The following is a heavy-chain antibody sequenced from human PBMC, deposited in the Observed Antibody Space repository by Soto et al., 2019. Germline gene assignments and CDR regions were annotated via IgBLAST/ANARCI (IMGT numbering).Heavy chain of an antibody. CDR3: ARDKRYYGSGSYYYYYGMDV. Sequence: PSETLSLTCTVSDGSINSYYWNWIRQPPGKKLEWIGYIYYSGSTRYNPSLKSRITISVHTSKNQISLQLRSVTAADTAVYYCARDKRYYGSGSYYYYYGMDVWGQGTTVTVSS. J-gene: IGHJ6*02. CDR1: DGSINSYY. V-gene: IGHV4-59*01. CDR2: IYYSGST. D-gene: IGHD3-10*01.